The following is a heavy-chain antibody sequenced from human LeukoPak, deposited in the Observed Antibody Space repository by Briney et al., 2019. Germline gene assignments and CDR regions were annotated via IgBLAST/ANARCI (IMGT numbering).Heavy chain of an antibody. J-gene: IGHJ4*02. CDR2: INPKSGGT. Sequence: ASVKLSCQASGYNFADHYVHWVRQAPGQGLEWMGWINPKSGGTDYAQKFQGRVAMTSDTSIRTGYMELNNLTSYDTAVYYCARVDNRDWYYFDYWGQGSLVTASS. V-gene: IGHV1-2*02. D-gene: IGHD3/OR15-3a*01. CDR3: ARVDNRDWYYFDY. CDR1: GYNFADHY.